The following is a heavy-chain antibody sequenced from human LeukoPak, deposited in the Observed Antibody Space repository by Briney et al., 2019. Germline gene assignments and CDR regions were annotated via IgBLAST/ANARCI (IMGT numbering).Heavy chain of an antibody. Sequence: SETLSLTCTVSGGSISSYLWSWIRQPPGKGLEWIGYIYYSGSTNYNPSLKSRVTISVDMSKNQFSLKLSSVTAADTAVYYCATHPPKVCTGGSCTDYWGQGTLVTVSS. CDR3: ATHPPKVCTGGSCTDY. CDR2: IYYSGST. CDR1: GGSISSYL. V-gene: IGHV4-59*01. J-gene: IGHJ4*02. D-gene: IGHD2-15*01.